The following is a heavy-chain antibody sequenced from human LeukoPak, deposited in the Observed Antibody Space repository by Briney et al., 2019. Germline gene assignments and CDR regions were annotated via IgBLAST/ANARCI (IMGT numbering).Heavy chain of an antibody. V-gene: IGHV4-59*01. CDR1: GGSISSYY. J-gene: IGHJ4*02. CDR2: IYYSGST. CDR3: AREGYSSSWYVDY. Sequence: SETLSLTCTVSGGSISSYYWSWIRQPPGKGLEWIGYIYYSGSTNYNPSLKSRVTISVDTSKNQFSLKLSSVTAADTAVYYCAREGYSSSWYVDYWGQGTLVTVSS. D-gene: IGHD6-13*01.